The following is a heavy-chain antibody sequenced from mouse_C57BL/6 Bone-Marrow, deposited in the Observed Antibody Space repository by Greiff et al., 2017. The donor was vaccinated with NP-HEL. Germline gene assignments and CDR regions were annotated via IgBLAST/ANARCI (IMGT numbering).Heavy chain of an antibody. V-gene: IGHV1-64*01. CDR1: GYTFTSYW. CDR3: ARRGSSYLDY. Sequence: QVQLQQPGAELVKPGASVKLSCKASGYTFTSYWMHWVKQRPGQGLEWIGMIHPNSGSTNYNEKFKSKATLTVDKSSSTSYMQLSSLTSEDSAVYYFARRGSSYLDYWGQGTTLTVSS. D-gene: IGHD1-1*01. J-gene: IGHJ2*01. CDR2: IHPNSGST.